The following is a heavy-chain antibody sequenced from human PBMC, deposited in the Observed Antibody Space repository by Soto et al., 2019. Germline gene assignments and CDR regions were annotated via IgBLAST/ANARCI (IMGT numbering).Heavy chain of an antibody. CDR3: ARVAVVTAAGTSDY. Sequence: GGSLRLSCAASGFTFSSFALSWVRQAPGKGLEWVAYISGTSDSIPYADSVRGRFTISRDNAKKSLYLQMNSLRAEDTAVYYCARVAVVTAAGTSDYWGQGTLVTVSS. D-gene: IGHD6-13*01. CDR1: GFTFSSFA. CDR2: ISGTSDSI. J-gene: IGHJ4*02. V-gene: IGHV3-48*04.